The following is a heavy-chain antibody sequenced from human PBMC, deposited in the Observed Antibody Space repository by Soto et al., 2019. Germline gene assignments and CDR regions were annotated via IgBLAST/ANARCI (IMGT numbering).Heavy chain of an antibody. CDR1: GGTFDSFG. D-gene: IGHD2-21*01. CDR3: ARDACGLT. V-gene: IGHV1-69*01. Sequence: QVQLVQSGAEMKKPGSSVTVSCKTSGGTFDSFGISWIRQAPGQGLEWIGGIIPVFKTTYYAQMFQDRVTITADDSTNTAYMELTSLRSEDSAMYYCARDACGLTRGRG. J-gene: IGHJ2*01. CDR2: IIPVFKTT.